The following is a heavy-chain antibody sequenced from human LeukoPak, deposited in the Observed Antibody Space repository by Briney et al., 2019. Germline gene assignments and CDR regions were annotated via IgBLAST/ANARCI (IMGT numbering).Heavy chain of an antibody. CDR3: ARESRYNWNPFNWFDP. V-gene: IGHV6-1*01. J-gene: IGHJ5*02. CDR2: TYYRSKWYN. CDR1: GDSVSSNSAA. D-gene: IGHD1-20*01. Sequence: SQALSLTCAISGDSVSSNSAAWNWIRQSPSRGLEWLGRTYYRSKWYNDYAVSVKSRITINPDTSKNQFSLQLNSVTPEDTAVYYCARESRYNWNPFNWFDPWGQGTLVTVSS.